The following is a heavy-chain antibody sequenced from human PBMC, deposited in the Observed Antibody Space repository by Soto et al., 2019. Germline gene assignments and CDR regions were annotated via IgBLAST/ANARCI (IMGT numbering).Heavy chain of an antibody. Sequence: PSVTLSLTCTVSGGSISSYYWSWIRQPPGKGLEWIGYIYYSGSTNYNPSLKSRVTISVDTSKNQFSLKLSSVTAADTAVYYCARSEYDADAFDIWGQGTMVTVSS. CDR1: GGSISSYY. CDR3: ARSEYDADAFDI. D-gene: IGHD3-3*01. CDR2: IYYSGST. V-gene: IGHV4-59*01. J-gene: IGHJ3*02.